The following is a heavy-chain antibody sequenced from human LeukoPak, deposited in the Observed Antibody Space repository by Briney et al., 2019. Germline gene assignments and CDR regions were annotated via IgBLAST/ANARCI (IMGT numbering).Heavy chain of an antibody. D-gene: IGHD5-24*01. CDR1: GDSISSYY. V-gene: IGHV4-59*01. J-gene: IGHJ4*01. CDR2: IYYSGNT. Sequence: SETLSLTCTVSGDSISSYYWSWIRQPPGKGLEWIGYIYYSGNTNYNPSLKSRVTISVDTSKNQFSLKLSSVTAADTAVYYCAGDPEGDGYHFDYWGHGTLVTVSS. CDR3: AGDPEGDGYHFDY.